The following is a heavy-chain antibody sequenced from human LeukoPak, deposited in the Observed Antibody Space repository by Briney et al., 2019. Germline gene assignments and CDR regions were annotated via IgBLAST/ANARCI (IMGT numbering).Heavy chain of an antibody. Sequence: GGSLRLSCAASGFTFDDYAMHWVRQAPGKGLEWVSGISWNSGSIGYADSVKGRFTISRDNAKNSLYLQMNSLRAEDTAVYYCARDGYYYDSSGYYYAFDYWGQGTLVTVSS. CDR1: GFTFDDYA. V-gene: IGHV3-9*01. J-gene: IGHJ4*02. D-gene: IGHD3-22*01. CDR2: ISWNSGSI. CDR3: ARDGYYYDSSGYYYAFDY.